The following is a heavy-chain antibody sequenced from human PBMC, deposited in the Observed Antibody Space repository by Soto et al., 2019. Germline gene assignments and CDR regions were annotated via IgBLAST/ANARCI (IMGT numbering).Heavy chain of an antibody. CDR2: ISGSADAT. CDR3: AKGGDGYCSTTSCLFHFDY. D-gene: IGHD2-2*01. CDR1: GFTFSTYA. J-gene: IGHJ4*02. V-gene: IGHV3-23*01. Sequence: EVQLLESGGGLVQTGGSLRLSCAASGFTFSTYAMSWVRQAPGKGLEWVSTISGSADATFYADSVKGRFAIFRDNSRTMFYLQMNSLRAEDTAVYYCAKGGDGYCSTTSCLFHFDYWGPGTLDTVSS.